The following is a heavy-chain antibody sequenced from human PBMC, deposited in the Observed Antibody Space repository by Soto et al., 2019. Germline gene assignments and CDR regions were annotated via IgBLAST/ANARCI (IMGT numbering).Heavy chain of an antibody. Sequence: SVKVSCKASGGTFSSYAISWGRQAPVQGLEWMGGIIPIFGTANYAQKFQGRVTITADESTSTAYMELSSLRSEDTAVYYCARIVGYCSGGSCYSNRYYYYGMDVWGQGTTVTVSS. CDR1: GGTFSSYA. D-gene: IGHD2-15*01. CDR3: ARIVGYCSGGSCYSNRYYYYGMDV. V-gene: IGHV1-69*01. CDR2: IIPIFGTA. J-gene: IGHJ6*02.